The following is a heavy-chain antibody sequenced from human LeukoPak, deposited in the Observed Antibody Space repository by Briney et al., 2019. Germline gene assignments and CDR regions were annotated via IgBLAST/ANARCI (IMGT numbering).Heavy chain of an antibody. CDR1: GYTFTSYA. D-gene: IGHD3-22*01. Sequence: ASVKVSCKASGYTFTSYAMHWVRQAPGQRLEWLGWINAGNGNTKYSQKFQGRVTITRDTSASTAYMELSSLRSEDTAVYYCARDAEYYDTPWYFDLWGRGTLVTVSS. CDR2: INAGNGNT. CDR3: ARDAEYYDTPWYFDL. J-gene: IGHJ2*01. V-gene: IGHV1-3*01.